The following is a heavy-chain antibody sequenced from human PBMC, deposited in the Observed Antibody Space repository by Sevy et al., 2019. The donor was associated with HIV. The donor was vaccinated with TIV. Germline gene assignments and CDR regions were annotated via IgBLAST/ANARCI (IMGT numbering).Heavy chain of an antibody. CDR1: GFTFSSYG. V-gene: IGHV3-33*01. Sequence: GGSLRLSCAASGFTFSSYGMHWVRQAPGKGLEWVAVMWYDGSNKYYADSVKGRFTISRDNSKNTLYLQMNSLRAEDTAVYYCARGCLWSGYYMCYGMDVWGQGTTVTVSS. D-gene: IGHD3-3*01. CDR2: MWYDGSNK. J-gene: IGHJ6*02. CDR3: ARGCLWSGYYMCYGMDV.